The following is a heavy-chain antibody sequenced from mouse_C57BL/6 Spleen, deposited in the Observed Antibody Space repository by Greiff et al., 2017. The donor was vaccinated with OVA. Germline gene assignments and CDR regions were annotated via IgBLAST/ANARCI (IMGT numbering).Heavy chain of an antibody. D-gene: IGHD2-3*01. CDR1: GFTFSDYG. CDR2: ISSGSSTI. V-gene: IGHV5-17*01. CDR3: ARGDGYYRYFDV. J-gene: IGHJ1*03. Sequence: EVKVVESGGGLVKPGGSLKLSCAASGFTFSDYGMHWVRQAPEKGLEWVAYISSGSSTIYYADTVKGRFTISRDNAKNTLFLQMTSLRSEDTAMYYCARGDGYYRYFDVWGTGTTVTVSS.